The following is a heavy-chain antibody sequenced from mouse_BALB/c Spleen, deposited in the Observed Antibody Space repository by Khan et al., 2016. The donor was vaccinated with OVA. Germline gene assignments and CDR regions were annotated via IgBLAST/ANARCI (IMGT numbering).Heavy chain of an antibody. CDR1: GYSITSEYT. V-gene: IGHV3-2*02. Sequence: VQLKESGPGLVKPSQSLSLTCTVTGYSITSEYTWNWIRQFPGNKLELMGFISYSGNTRYNPSLKSRISITRDTSKNQFFLQLNTVTSEDTATYYCARKDYYDYDPFPYWGQGTLVTVSA. J-gene: IGHJ3*01. CDR3: ARKDYYDYDPFPY. CDR2: ISYSGNT. D-gene: IGHD2-4*01.